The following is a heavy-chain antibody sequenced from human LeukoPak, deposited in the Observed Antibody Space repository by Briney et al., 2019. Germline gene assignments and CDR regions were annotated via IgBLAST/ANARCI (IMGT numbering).Heavy chain of an antibody. V-gene: IGHV1-18*01. CDR1: GYTFTSYG. Sequence: ASVKVSCKASGYTFTSYGISWVRQAPGQGLEWMGWISAYNGNTNYAQKLQGRVTMTTDTSTSTAYMELRSLRSDDTAVYYCARAINGPITMVRGVIITRKPIHYYYMDVWGKGTTVTVSS. CDR3: ARAINGPITMVRGVIITRKPIHYYYMDV. CDR2: ISAYNGNT. J-gene: IGHJ6*03. D-gene: IGHD3-10*01.